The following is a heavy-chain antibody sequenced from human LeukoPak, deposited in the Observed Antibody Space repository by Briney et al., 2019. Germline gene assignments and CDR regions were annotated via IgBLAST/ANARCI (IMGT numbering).Heavy chain of an antibody. Sequence: GGSLRLSCTASGFTLGSHDMHWVRQIPGQGLEWVAAVSSGFHAFFADSVQGRFTVSREDARNSLYLQMNSLRAGDTAVYYCVREARGYHYTYFDYWGQGTLVTVSS. D-gene: IGHD5-18*01. CDR3: VREARGYHYTYFDY. V-gene: IGHV3-13*01. J-gene: IGHJ4*02. CDR1: GFTLGSHD. CDR2: VSSGFHA.